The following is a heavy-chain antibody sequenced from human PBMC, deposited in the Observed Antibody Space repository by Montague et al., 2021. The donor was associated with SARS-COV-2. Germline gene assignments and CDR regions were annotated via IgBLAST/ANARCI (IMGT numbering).Heavy chain of an antibody. CDR2: IYQSGTT. D-gene: IGHD3-10*01. J-gene: IGHJ5*02. CDR1: GASISNGGYT. Sequence: TLSLTCAVSGASISNGGYTWSWIRRPPGKGLEWVGYIYQSGTTRYNPSLKSRVTMLVDKSKNQFSLRLASVIAADTAIYFCARSMIRGGLNWFDPWGQGTLVTVSS. V-gene: IGHV4-30-2*01. CDR3: ARSMIRGGLNWFDP.